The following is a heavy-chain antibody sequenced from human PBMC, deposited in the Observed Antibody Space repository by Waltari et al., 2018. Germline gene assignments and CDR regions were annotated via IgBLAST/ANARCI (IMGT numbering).Heavy chain of an antibody. CDR1: GFTFSSYG. J-gene: IGHJ4*02. V-gene: IGHV3-33*06. CDR3: AKEDGGYSYGYSTFDY. Sequence: QVQLVESGGGVVQPGRSLRLSCAASGFTFSSYGMHWVRQAPGKGLEWVAVIWYDGSNKYYADSVKGRFTISRDNSKNTLYLQMNSLRAEDTAVYYCAKEDGGYSYGYSTFDYWGQGTLVTVSS. CDR2: IWYDGSNK. D-gene: IGHD5-18*01.